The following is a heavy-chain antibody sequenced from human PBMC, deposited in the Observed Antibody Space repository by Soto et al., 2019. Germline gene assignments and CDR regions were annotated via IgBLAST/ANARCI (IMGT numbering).Heavy chain of an antibody. V-gene: IGHV1-18*01. CDR3: ARSDGYSYYYYYGMDV. J-gene: IGHJ6*02. D-gene: IGHD5-18*01. CDR2: ISAYNGNT. CDR1: GYTFTSYG. Sequence: QVQLVQSGAEVKKPGASVKVSCKASGYTFTSYGISWVRQAPGQGLEWMGWISAYNGNTNYAQKLQGRVTMTTDTSTSTAYMELRSLRSDDTAVYYCARSDGYSYYYYYGMDVWGQGTTVTVSS.